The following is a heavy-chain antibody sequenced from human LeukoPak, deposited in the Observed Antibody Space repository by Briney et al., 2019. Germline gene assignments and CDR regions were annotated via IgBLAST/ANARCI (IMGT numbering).Heavy chain of an antibody. CDR2: IYTSGST. Sequence: NTSETLSLTCTVSGGSISSGSYYWSWIRQPAGKGLEWIGRIYTSGSTNYNPSLKSRVTISVDTSKNQFSLKLSSVTATDTAVYYCARDVTAMAHFDYWGQGTLVTVSS. D-gene: IGHD5-18*01. CDR1: GGSISSGSYY. V-gene: IGHV4-61*02. CDR3: ARDVTAMAHFDY. J-gene: IGHJ4*02.